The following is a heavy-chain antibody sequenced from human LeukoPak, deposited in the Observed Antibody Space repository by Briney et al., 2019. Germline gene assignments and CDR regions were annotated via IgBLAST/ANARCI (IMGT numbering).Heavy chain of an antibody. Sequence: ASVKVSCKASGYTFTSYDISWVRQAPGQGLEWMGWISAYNGNTNYAQKLQGRVTMTTDTSTSTAYMELRSLRSDDTAVYYCARAPRTTMIAVVIHPFDPWGQGTLVTVSS. CDR2: ISAYNGNT. CDR3: ARAPRTTMIAVVIHPFDP. D-gene: IGHD3-22*01. J-gene: IGHJ5*02. CDR1: GYTFTSYD. V-gene: IGHV1-18*01.